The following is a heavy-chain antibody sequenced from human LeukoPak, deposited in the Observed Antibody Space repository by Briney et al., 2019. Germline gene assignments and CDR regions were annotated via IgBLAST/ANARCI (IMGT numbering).Heavy chain of an antibody. CDR1: GGSISSYY. CDR3: ARGYSYYFES. V-gene: IGHV4-59*01. J-gene: IGHJ4*02. D-gene: IGHD5-18*01. CDR2: IYSSGST. Sequence: SETLSLTCTVSGGSISSYYWSWIRQPPGKRLEWIGYIYSSGSTNYNPSLKSRVTISVDTSKNQFSLKLSSVTAADTAVYYCARGYSYYFESWGQGTLVTVSS.